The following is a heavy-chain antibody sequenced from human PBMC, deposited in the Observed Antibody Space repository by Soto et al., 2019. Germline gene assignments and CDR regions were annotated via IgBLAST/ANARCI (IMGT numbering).Heavy chain of an antibody. D-gene: IGHD5-12*01. J-gene: IGHJ4*02. CDR1: GYTFTNYA. CDR2: INAGNGNT. CDR3: ARVSGYYLPDY. Sequence: QVQLVQSGAEEKKPGASVKVSCKASGYTFTNYAMHWVRQAPGQRLEWMGWINAGNGNTKYSQKFQGRVTITRDTSASTAYMALSSLRSEDTAVYYCARVSGYYLPDYWGQGTLVTVYS. V-gene: IGHV1-3*05.